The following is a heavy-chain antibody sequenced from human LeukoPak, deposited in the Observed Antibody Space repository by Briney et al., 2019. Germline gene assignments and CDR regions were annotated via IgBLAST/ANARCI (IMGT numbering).Heavy chain of an antibody. CDR1: GFTFSSYA. CDR3: VRDYRGFDY. V-gene: IGHV3-48*03. D-gene: IGHD1-26*01. J-gene: IGHJ4*02. Sequence: GGSLRLSCAASGFTFSSYAMSWVRQAPGKGLEWVSYITTSGSIMYYADSVKGRFTISRENAKNSLYLQMNSLRAEDTAVYYCVRDYRGFDYWGQGTLVTVSS. CDR2: ITTSGSIM.